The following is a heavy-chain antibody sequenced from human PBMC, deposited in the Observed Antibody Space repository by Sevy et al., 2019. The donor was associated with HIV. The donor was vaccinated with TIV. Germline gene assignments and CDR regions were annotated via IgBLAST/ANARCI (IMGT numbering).Heavy chain of an antibody. Sequence: ASVKVSCKASGYSFSAYFLHWVRQAPGQGLEWMGRISPNSGGTVYAQKFRGRVTMTRDTSSTTAYMELTRLKSDDTALYYCARASGPTVGAYFDSWGQGALLTVSS. V-gene: IGHV1-2*06. CDR3: ARASGPTVGAYFDS. J-gene: IGHJ4*02. D-gene: IGHD3-10*01. CDR2: ISPNSGGT. CDR1: GYSFSAYF.